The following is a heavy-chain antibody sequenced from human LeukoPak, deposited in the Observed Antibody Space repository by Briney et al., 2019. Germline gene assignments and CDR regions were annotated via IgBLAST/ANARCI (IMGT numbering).Heavy chain of an antibody. D-gene: IGHD3-9*01. CDR3: ATVRYDILTGRTPAYYMDV. Sequence: GGSLRLSCAASGFTFSDYYMSWIRQAPGKGLEWVSYISSSGSTIYYADSVKGRFTISRDNAKNSLYLQMNSLRAEDTAVYYCATVRYDILTGRTPAYYMDVWGKGTTVTVSS. CDR2: ISSSGSTI. J-gene: IGHJ6*03. CDR1: GFTFSDYY. V-gene: IGHV3-11*04.